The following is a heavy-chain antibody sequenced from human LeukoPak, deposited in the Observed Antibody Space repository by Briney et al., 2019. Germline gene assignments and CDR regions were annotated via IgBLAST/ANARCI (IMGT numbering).Heavy chain of an antibody. D-gene: IGHD4-11*01. Sequence: GGSLKLSCAASGFTFSGSAMHWVRQASGKGLEWVGRIRSKANSYATAYAASVKGRFTISRDDSKNTAYLQMNSLKTEDTAVYYCTRLGYSNYPPYYYYGMDVWGQGTTVTVSS. V-gene: IGHV3-73*01. CDR3: TRLGYSNYPPYYYYGMDV. J-gene: IGHJ6*02. CDR1: GFTFSGSA. CDR2: IRSKANSYAT.